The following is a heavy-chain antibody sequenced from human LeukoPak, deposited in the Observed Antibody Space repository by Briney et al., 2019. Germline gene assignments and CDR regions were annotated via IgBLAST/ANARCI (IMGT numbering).Heavy chain of an antibody. Sequence: GGSLRLPWAASGFTLSSYAMSGAPQPPGRRREGVSAIIGSGGSTYYADSVKGRFTISRDNSKNTLYLQMNRLRAEDTAVYYCAKGVGYSYGDFDYWGQGTLVTVSS. CDR3: AKGVGYSYGDFDY. CDR2: IIGSGGST. J-gene: IGHJ4*02. CDR1: GFTLSSYA. D-gene: IGHD5-18*01. V-gene: IGHV3-23*01.